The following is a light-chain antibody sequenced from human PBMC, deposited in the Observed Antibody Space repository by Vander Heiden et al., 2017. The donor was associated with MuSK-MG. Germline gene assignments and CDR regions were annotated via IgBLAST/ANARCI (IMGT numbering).Light chain of an antibody. CDR1: KLGDKY. Sequence: SCELTQPPSVSVSPGQTASITCSGDKLGDKYACWYQQKPGQSPVLGIYQDSKRPSGIPERFSGSNSGNTATLTISGTQAMDEADYYCQAWDSSTDVVCGGGTKLTVL. V-gene: IGLV3-1*01. CDR3: QAWDSSTDVV. J-gene: IGLJ2*01. CDR2: QDS.